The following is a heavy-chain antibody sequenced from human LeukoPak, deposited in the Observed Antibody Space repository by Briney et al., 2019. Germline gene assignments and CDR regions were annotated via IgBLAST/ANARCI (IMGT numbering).Heavy chain of an antibody. CDR1: GFTFSSYA. CDR2: ISSSSSYI. CDR3: ARDRTTVTTFDY. J-gene: IGHJ4*02. V-gene: IGHV3-21*01. D-gene: IGHD4-17*01. Sequence: GGSLRLSCAASGFTFSSYAMNWVRQAPGKGLEWVSSISSSSSYIYYADSVKGRFTISRDNAKNSLYLQMNTLRAEDTAVYYCARDRTTVTTFDYWGQGTLVTVSS.